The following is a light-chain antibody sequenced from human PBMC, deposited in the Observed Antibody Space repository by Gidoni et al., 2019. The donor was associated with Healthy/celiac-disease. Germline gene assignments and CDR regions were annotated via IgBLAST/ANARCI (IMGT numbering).Light chain of an antibody. J-gene: IGKJ5*01. CDR2: GAS. V-gene: IGKV3-20*01. CDR1: QSVSSSY. Sequence: EIVLTQSPGTLSLSPGERATLSCRASQSVSSSYLAWYQQKPGQAPRLLIYGASIRATGIPDRFSGSGSGTDFTLTISRLEPDDFAVYYCQQYCSSPRFGQGTRLEIK. CDR3: QQYCSSPR.